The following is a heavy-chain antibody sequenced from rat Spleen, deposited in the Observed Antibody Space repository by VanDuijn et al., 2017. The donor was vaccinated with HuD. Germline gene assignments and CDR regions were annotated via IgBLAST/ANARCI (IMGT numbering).Heavy chain of an antibody. D-gene: IGHD1-9*01. Sequence: EVQLVESGGGLVQPGRSLKLSCAASGFTFSSFPMAWVRQAPKKGLEWVAYISTGGDNTYYRDSVKGRFTISRDYAKSTLYLQMDSLRSEDTATYYCARRHYGYTDYFDYWGQGVMVTVSS. V-gene: IGHV5-25*01. J-gene: IGHJ2*01. CDR1: GFTFSSFP. CDR2: ISTGGDNT. CDR3: ARRHYGYTDYFDY.